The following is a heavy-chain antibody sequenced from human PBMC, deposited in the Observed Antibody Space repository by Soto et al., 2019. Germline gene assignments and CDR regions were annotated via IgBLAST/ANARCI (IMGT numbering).Heavy chain of an antibody. CDR2: INHSGST. CDR1: GGSFSGYY. D-gene: IGHD3-22*01. Sequence: QVQLQQWGAGLLKPSETLSLTCAVYGGSFSGYYWSWIRQPPGKGLEWIGEINHSGSTNYNPSLKSRVTISVDTSKNQFSLKLSSVTAADTAVYYCARGLSEPDGGITMIVVGDYYFDYWGQGTLVTVSS. V-gene: IGHV4-34*01. J-gene: IGHJ4*02. CDR3: ARGLSEPDGGITMIVVGDYYFDY.